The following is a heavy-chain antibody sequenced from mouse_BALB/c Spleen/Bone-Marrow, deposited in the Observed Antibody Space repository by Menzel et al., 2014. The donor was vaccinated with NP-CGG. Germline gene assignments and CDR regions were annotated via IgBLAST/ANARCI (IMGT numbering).Heavy chain of an antibody. CDR2: IDPENGDT. V-gene: IGHV14-4*02. Sequence: VQLQQSGAELVRSGASVKLSCTASGFNIKDYYMHRVKQRPEQGLEWIGRIDPENGDTEYAPKFQGKATVTADTSSNTAYLQLSSLTSEDTAVYYCNARYYYAMDYWGQGTSVTVSS. J-gene: IGHJ4*01. CDR1: GFNIKDYY. CDR3: NARYYYAMDY.